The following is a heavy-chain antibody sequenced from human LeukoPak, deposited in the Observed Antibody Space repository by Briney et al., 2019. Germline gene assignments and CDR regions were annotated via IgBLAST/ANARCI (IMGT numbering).Heavy chain of an antibody. Sequence: SETLPLTCTVSGGSISGYYWSWIRQPAGKGLEWIGRMYTSESINYNPSLKSRVTMSVDTSKNEFSLKVTSVTAADTAVYYCARDPYDSGIWGQGTLVTVSS. CDR1: GGSISGYY. D-gene: IGHD3-10*01. CDR3: ARDPYDSGI. J-gene: IGHJ4*02. V-gene: IGHV4-4*07. CDR2: MYTSESI.